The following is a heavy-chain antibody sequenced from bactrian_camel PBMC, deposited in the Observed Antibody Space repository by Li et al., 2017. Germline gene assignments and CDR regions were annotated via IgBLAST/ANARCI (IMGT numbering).Heavy chain of an antibody. CDR1: GYTSGSYC. Sequence: HVQLVESGGGSVQAGGSLRLSCAHSGYTSGSYCMGWFRQAPGKEREGVAALDNDGSTIYADSVKGRFTISPGNATNTVSLQMNSLKPEDTAMYYCAADRMACLRPSVQLAAYNFWGQGTQVTVS. CDR3: AADRMACLRPSVQLAAYNF. V-gene: IGHV3S53*01. CDR2: LDNDGST. J-gene: IGHJ4*01.